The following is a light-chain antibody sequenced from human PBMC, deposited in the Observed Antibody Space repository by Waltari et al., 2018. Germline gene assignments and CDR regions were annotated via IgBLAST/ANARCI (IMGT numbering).Light chain of an antibody. CDR2: DAS. CDR3: QQRSNWPPGLS. V-gene: IGKV3-11*01. Sequence: ETVLTQSPATLSLSPGERATLSCRASQSLSSYLAWYQQKPGQAPRLLIFDASNRATGIPARFSGSGSGTDFTLTISSLEPEDFAVYYCQQRSNWPPGLSFGGGTKMEIK. J-gene: IGKJ4*01. CDR1: QSLSSY.